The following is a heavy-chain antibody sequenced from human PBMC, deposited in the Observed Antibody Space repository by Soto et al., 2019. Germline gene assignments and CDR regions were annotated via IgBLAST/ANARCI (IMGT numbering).Heavy chain of an antibody. CDR1: GFTVSSND. CDR3: TRDSEDGTKGRWFAV. CDR2: IYSGGTT. D-gene: IGHD2-15*01. J-gene: IGHJ5*02. V-gene: IGHV3-53*01. Sequence: QLEESGGGLIQPGGSLRLSCAASGFTVSSNDMNWVRQAPGKGLEWVSIIYSGGTTYYADSVKGRFTISSDNSKNTVYLQMNSLRIEDTAVYYCTRDSEDGTKGRWFAVWGQGTLVIVAS.